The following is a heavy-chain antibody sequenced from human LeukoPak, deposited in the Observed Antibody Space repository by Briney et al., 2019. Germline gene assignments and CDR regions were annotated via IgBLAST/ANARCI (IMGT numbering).Heavy chain of an antibody. D-gene: IGHD6-19*01. J-gene: IGHJ4*02. Sequence: SETLSLTCAVSGGSISSSNWWSWVRQPPGKGLEWIGEIYHSGSTNYNPSLKSRVTISVDKSKNQFSLRLSSVTAADTAVYYCATSPRGGIAVAGTYFDYWGQGTLVTVSS. CDR1: GGSISSSNW. CDR3: ATSPRGGIAVAGTYFDY. CDR2: IYHSGST. V-gene: IGHV4-4*02.